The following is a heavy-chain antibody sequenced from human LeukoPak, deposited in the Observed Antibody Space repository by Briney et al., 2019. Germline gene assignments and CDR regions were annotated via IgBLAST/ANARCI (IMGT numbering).Heavy chain of an antibody. CDR2: IYYSGST. J-gene: IGHJ4*02. Sequence: SETLSLTCTVSGGSISSYYWSWIRQPPGKGLEWIGYIYYSGSTNYNPSLKSRVTISVDTSKNQFSLKLSSVTAADTAVYYCARDIDSSGYYPDYWGQGTLVTVSS. CDR1: GGSISSYY. CDR3: ARDIDSSGYYPDY. V-gene: IGHV4-59*12. D-gene: IGHD3-22*01.